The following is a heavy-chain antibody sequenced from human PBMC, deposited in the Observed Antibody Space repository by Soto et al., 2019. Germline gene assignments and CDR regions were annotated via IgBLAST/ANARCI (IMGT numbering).Heavy chain of an antibody. CDR1: GFTFSSYA. D-gene: IGHD3-10*02. J-gene: IGHJ4*02. Sequence: PGGSLRVSCAASGFTFSSYAMSWVRQAPGKGLEWVSAISGSGGSTYYADSVKGRFTISRDNSKKTLYLQMNSLRAEDTAVYYCAQAPRLFGATYYWGQGTLATVYS. CDR3: AQAPRLFGATYY. CDR2: ISGSGGST. V-gene: IGHV3-23*01.